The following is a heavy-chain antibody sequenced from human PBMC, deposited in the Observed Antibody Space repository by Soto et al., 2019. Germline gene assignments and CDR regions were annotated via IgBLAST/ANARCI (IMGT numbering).Heavy chain of an antibody. J-gene: IGHJ3*02. CDR2: IDPSDSYT. CDR3: ARTLYYDSRGGAFAI. Sequence: PVESLKISCKGSGYSFTSYWISWVRQMPGKGLEWMGRIDPSDSYTNYSPSFQGHVTISADKSISTAYLQWSSLKASDTAMYYCARTLYYDSRGGAFAIWGKGTMVTVSS. V-gene: IGHV5-10-1*01. D-gene: IGHD3-22*01. CDR1: GYSFTSYW.